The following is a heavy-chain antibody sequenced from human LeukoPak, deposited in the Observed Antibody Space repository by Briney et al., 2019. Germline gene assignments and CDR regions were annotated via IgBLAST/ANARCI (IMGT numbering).Heavy chain of an antibody. CDR3: ARETGTIVRGDMYNWIDP. CDR2: IYSGGST. V-gene: IGHV3-53*01. J-gene: IGHJ5*02. Sequence: GGSLRLSCAASGFTVSSNYMSWVRQAPGKGLEWVAVIYSGGSTYYADSVKGRFTISRDNSKNTLYLQMNSLRAEDTAVYYCARETGTIVRGDMYNWIDPWGQGTLIPVSS. CDR1: GFTVSSNY. D-gene: IGHD3-10*01.